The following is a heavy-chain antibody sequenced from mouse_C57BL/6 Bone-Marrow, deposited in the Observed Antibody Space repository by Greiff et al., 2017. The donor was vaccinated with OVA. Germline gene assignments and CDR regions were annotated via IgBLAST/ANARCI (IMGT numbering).Heavy chain of an antibody. CDR2: IDPSDSYT. Sequence: QVQLKQPGAELVKPGASVKMSCKASGYTFTSYWITWVKQRPGQGLEWIGEIDPSDSYTNYNQKFKGKATLTVDTSSSTAYMQLSSLTSEDSAVYYCATPSTGTFDYWGQGTTLTVSS. CDR3: ATPSTGTFDY. V-gene: IGHV1-50*01. CDR1: GYTFTSYW. D-gene: IGHD4-1*01. J-gene: IGHJ2*01.